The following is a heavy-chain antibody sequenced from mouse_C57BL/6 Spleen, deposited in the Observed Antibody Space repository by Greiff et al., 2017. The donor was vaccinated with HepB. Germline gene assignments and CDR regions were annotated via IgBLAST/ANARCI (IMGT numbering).Heavy chain of an antibody. J-gene: IGHJ2*01. CDR2: ISDGGSYT. CDR1: GFTFSSYA. V-gene: IGHV5-4*01. Sequence: EVQLQESGGGLVKPGGSLKLSCAASGFTFSSYAMSWVRQTPEKRLAWVATISDGGSYTYYPDNVKGRFTITRDNAKNNLYLQMSKLKSENTAMYYGARDWNDGYQHYYFDYWGQGTTLTVSS. CDR3: ARDWNDGYQHYYFDY. D-gene: IGHD2-3*01.